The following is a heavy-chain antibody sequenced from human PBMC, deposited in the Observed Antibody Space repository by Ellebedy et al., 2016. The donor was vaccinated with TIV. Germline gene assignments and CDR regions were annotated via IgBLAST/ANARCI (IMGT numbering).Heavy chain of an antibody. D-gene: IGHD3-10*01. J-gene: IGHJ4*02. CDR3: ARDIFRFAEPPLDS. CDR2: INCNGGST. CDR1: GYSFTSYY. Sequence: AASVKVSCKASGYSFTSYYMHWVRQAPGQGLEWMGIINCNGGSTRYAQKFQGRVTMTSDTSTSTVYMELSSLRSEDTAVYYCARDIFRFAEPPLDSWGQGSLVTVSS. V-gene: IGHV1-46*03.